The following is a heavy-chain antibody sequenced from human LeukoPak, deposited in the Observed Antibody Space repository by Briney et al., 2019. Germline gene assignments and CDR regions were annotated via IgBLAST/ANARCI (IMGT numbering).Heavy chain of an antibody. J-gene: IGHJ3*01. CDR1: GFTFSSYA. Sequence: PGGSLRLSCAASGFTFSSYAMSWVRQAPGKGLEWVSAISGSGGSTYYADSVKGRFTIPRDNSKNTLYLQMNSLRAEDTAVYYCTSGLTMVRGIVWGQGTMVTVSS. D-gene: IGHD3-10*01. CDR2: ISGSGGST. V-gene: IGHV3-23*01. CDR3: TSGLTMVRGIV.